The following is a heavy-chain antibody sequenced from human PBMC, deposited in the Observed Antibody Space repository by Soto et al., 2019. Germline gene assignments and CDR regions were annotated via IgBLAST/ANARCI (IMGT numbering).Heavy chain of an antibody. V-gene: IGHV4-31*03. CDR1: GGSISSGGYY. J-gene: IGHJ4*02. CDR3: ARGGYSYGYGPFDY. D-gene: IGHD5-18*01. Sequence: QVQLQESGPGLVKPSQTLSLTCTVSGGSISSGGYYWSWIRQHPGKGLEWIGYIYYSGSTYYNPSLKSRGTXXVXTXXNQFSLKLSSVTAADTAVYYCARGGYSYGYGPFDYWGQGTLVTVSS. CDR2: IYYSGST.